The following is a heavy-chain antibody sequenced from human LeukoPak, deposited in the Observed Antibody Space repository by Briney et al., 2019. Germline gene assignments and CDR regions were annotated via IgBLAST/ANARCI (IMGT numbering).Heavy chain of an antibody. V-gene: IGHV3-7*01. CDR3: AREPHIAVVTHFDY. D-gene: IGHD6-19*01. J-gene: IGHJ4*02. CDR2: IKQDGSEK. Sequence: SGGSLRLSCAASGFTFSSHWMSWVRQAPGKGLEWVANIKQDGSEKYYVDSVKGRFTISRDNAENSLFLQMNSLRVEDTAVYYCAREPHIAVVTHFDYWGQGTLVTVSS. CDR1: GFTFSSHW.